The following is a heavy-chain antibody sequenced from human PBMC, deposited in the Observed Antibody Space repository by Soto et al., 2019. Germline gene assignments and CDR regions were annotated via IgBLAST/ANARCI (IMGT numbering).Heavy chain of an antibody. CDR3: ARGVTGGSGCYNSYSYYGMDV. Sequence: GGSLRLSCAASGFTVSSNYMSWVRQAPGKGLEWVSVIYSGGSTYYADSEKGRFTISRHNSKNTLYLQMNSLRAEDTAVYYCARGVTGGSGCYNSYSYYGMDVWGQGPMVTVSS. V-gene: IGHV3-53*04. D-gene: IGHD6-19*01. J-gene: IGHJ6*02. CDR1: GFTVSSNY. CDR2: IYSGGST.